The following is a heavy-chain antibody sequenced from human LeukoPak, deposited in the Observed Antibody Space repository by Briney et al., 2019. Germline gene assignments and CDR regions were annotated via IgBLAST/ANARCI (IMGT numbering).Heavy chain of an antibody. J-gene: IGHJ4*02. CDR3: ARDRGIAAAGNLFDY. Sequence: ASVKVSCKASGYTFTSYGISWVRQAPGQGLEWMGWISAYNGNTNYAQKLQGRVTMTTDTSTSTAYMELRSLRSDDTAVYYCARDRGIAAAGNLFDYWGQGTLVTVSS. D-gene: IGHD6-13*01. CDR1: GYTFTSYG. V-gene: IGHV1-18*01. CDR2: ISAYNGNT.